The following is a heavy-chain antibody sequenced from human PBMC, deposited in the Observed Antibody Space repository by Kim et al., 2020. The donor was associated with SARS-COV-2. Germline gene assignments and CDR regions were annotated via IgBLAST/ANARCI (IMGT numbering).Heavy chain of an antibody. V-gene: IGHV1-58*01. D-gene: IGHD3-10*01. CDR1: GFTFTSSA. CDR2: IVVGSGNT. J-gene: IGHJ4*02. CDR3: AAGHIRYGSGSYPGNY. Sequence: SVKVSCKASGFTFTSSAVQWVRQARGQRLEWIGWIVVGSGNTNYAQKFQERVTITRDMSTSTAYMELSSLRSEDTAVYYCAAGHIRYGSGSYPGNYWGQGTLVTVSS.